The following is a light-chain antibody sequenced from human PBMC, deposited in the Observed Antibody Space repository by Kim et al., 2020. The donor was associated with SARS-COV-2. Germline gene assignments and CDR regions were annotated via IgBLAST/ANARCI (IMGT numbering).Light chain of an antibody. CDR2: KAS. V-gene: IGKV1-5*03. CDR3: QQYNSYPWT. Sequence: TAVGDRVAITCRASQSISSWLAWYQQKPGKAPKLLMYKASSLESGVPSRFSGSGSGTEFTLTIGSLQPDDFATYYCQQYNSYPWTFGQGTKVDI. J-gene: IGKJ1*01. CDR1: QSISSW.